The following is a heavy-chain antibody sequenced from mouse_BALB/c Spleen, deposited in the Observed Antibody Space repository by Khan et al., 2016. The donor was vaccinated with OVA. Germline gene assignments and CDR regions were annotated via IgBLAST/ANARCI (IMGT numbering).Heavy chain of an antibody. CDR2: INSNGGST. Sequence: EVKLVESGGGLVQPGGSLKLSCAASGFTFSSYGMSWVRQTPDKRLELVATINSNGGSTYYPDSVKGRFTISRDNAENTLYLQMSSLKSEDTAMYYCARMARTINWGQGTTLTVSS. CDR3: ARMARTIN. J-gene: IGHJ2*01. CDR1: GFTFSSYG. V-gene: IGHV5-6-3*01.